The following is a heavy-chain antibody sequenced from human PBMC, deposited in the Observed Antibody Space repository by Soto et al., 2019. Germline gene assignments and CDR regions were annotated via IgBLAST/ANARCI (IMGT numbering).Heavy chain of an antibody. CDR1: CYSFTRYG. Sequence: QVQLVQSGAEVKNPGASVKVSCKASCYSFTRYGIGWARQAPGQGLEWMGWINAYNGNTNYAQPLPGRLTLSTDTSTTTAYMELRVLRSNTMAIYYCAMVDDYVTPSPQDVWGQGTTVTVSS. CDR2: INAYNGNT. V-gene: IGHV1-18*03. J-gene: IGHJ6*02. CDR3: AMVDDYVTPSPQDV. D-gene: IGHD3-16*01.